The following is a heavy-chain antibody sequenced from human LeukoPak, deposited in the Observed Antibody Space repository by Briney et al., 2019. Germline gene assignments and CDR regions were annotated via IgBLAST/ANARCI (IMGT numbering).Heavy chain of an antibody. D-gene: IGHD6-19*01. J-gene: IGHJ3*02. Sequence: GGSLRLSCAASGFTFSSYSMNWVRQAPGKRPERVSSISSSSSYIYYADSVKGRFTISRDNAKNSLYLQMNSLRAEDTAVYYCARDPTGYSSGWSDAFDIWGQGTMVTVSS. CDR2: ISSSSSYI. CDR1: GFTFSSYS. CDR3: ARDPTGYSSGWSDAFDI. V-gene: IGHV3-21*01.